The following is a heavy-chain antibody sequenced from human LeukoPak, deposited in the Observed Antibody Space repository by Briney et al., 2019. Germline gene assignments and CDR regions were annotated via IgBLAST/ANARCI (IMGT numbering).Heavy chain of an antibody. V-gene: IGHV5-51*01. Sequence: GESLKISCKGSGYSFTNYWIGWVRQMPGKGLEWMGIIYPGDSDTRYSPSFQGQVTISADKSISTAYLQWSSLKASDTAMYYCARPKYSSTWSGAFDIWGQGTMVTVSS. J-gene: IGHJ3*02. CDR3: ARPKYSSTWSGAFDI. CDR1: GYSFTNYW. D-gene: IGHD6-13*01. CDR2: IYPGDSDT.